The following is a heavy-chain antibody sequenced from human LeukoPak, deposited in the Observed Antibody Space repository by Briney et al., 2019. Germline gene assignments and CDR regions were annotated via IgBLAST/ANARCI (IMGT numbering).Heavy chain of an antibody. CDR2: IKEDGSEK. D-gene: IGHD1-1*01. CDR1: GFTFSRYW. Sequence: PGGSLRLSCAASGFTFSRYWMTWVRQAPGKGLEWVANIKEDGSEKYYVDSVKGRFTISRDNAKNSLYLQMNSLRAEDTAVYYCVRDFSLTRLERPFDYWGQGTLVTVSS. CDR3: VRDFSLTRLERPFDY. J-gene: IGHJ4*02. V-gene: IGHV3-7*01.